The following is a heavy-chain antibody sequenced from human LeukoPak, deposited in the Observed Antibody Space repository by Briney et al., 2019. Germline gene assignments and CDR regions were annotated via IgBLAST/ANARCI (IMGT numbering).Heavy chain of an antibody. CDR1: GGSISNAFSY. D-gene: IGHD3-9*01. CDR3: ARVQSNYDILTGYYHDYYYYGMDV. J-gene: IGHJ6*02. CDR2: VLFSGSS. Sequence: SETLSLTCTVSGGSISNAFSYWDWIRQPPGRGLEWIGSVLFSGSSWVKPSLNSRVTISVDTSKNQFSLKLSSVTAADTAVYYCARVQSNYDILTGYYHDYYYYGMDVWGQGTTVTVSS. V-gene: IGHV4-39*07.